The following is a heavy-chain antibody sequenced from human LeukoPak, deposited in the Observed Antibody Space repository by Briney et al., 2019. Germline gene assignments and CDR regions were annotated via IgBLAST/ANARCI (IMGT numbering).Heavy chain of an antibody. V-gene: IGHV1-46*01. CDR2: INPSGGST. Sequence: GASVKVSCKASGYTFTSYYMHWVRQAPGQGLEWMGIINPSGGSTSYAQKFQGRVTMTRGTSTSTVYMELSSLRSEDTAVYYCAREGALTIFGVVGGYYYYYGMDVWGQGTTVTVSS. CDR3: AREGALTIFGVVGGYYYYYGMDV. CDR1: GYTFTSYY. J-gene: IGHJ6*02. D-gene: IGHD3-3*01.